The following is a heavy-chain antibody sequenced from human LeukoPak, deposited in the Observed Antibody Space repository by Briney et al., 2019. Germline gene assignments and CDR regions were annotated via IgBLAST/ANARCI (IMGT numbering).Heavy chain of an antibody. CDR2: ISTTSTYI. V-gene: IGHV3-21*06. CDR3: ARAGTCSSTSCDGGIEY. CDR1: GFAFSSYN. J-gene: IGHJ4*02. Sequence: GGSLRLSXAASGFAFSSYNMKWVRQAPGKGMEWGSCISTTSTYIDYADSVKGRFTVSRDNSKNLLYLQMDSLRVEDTAVYYCARAGTCSSTSCDGGIEYWGQGTLVTVSS. D-gene: IGHD2-2*01.